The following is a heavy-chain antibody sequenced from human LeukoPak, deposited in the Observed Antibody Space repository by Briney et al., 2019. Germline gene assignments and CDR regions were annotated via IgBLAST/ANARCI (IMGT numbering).Heavy chain of an antibody. CDR1: GYTFTNYG. Sequence: ASVKVSCKASGYTFTNYGISWVRQAPGQGLEWMGWISAYNGNTNYAQKLQGRVTMTTDTSTSTAYMELRSLRSDDTAVYYCASGYDSSGYPTYYFDYWGQGTLVTVSS. V-gene: IGHV1-18*01. D-gene: IGHD3-22*01. CDR2: ISAYNGNT. J-gene: IGHJ4*02. CDR3: ASGYDSSGYPTYYFDY.